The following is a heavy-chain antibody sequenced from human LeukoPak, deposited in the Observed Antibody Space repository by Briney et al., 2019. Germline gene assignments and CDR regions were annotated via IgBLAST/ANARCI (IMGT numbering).Heavy chain of an antibody. J-gene: IGHJ4*02. CDR3: AKEAVEYFDY. Sequence: SGGSLRLSCAASGFTFSSSAMSWVRQAPGKGLEWVSALTGDGGGTYYADSVKGRFTISRDNSKNTMYLQMNSLRAEDTALYYCAKEAVEYFDYWGQGDLVTVSS. V-gene: IGHV3-23*01. CDR2: LTGDGGGT. CDR1: GFTFSSSA.